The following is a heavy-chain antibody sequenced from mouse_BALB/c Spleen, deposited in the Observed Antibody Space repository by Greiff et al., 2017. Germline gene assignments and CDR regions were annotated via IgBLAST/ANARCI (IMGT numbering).Heavy chain of an antibody. J-gene: IGHJ2*01. V-gene: IGHV2-5-1*01. CDR1: GFSLTSYG. D-gene: IGHD2-4*01. CDR2: IWRGGST. CDR3: AKSSTMITTVYFDY. Sequence: VQLQQSGPSLVQPSQSLSITCTVSGFSLTSYGVHWVRQSPGKGLEWLGVIWRGGSTDYNAAFMSRLSITKDNSKSQVFFKMNSLQADDTAIYYCAKSSTMITTVYFDYWGKGTTLTVSS.